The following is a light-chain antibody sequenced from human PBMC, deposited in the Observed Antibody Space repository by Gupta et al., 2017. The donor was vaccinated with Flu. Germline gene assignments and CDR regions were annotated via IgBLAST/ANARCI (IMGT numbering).Light chain of an antibody. J-gene: IGKJ4*01. CDR1: QDSSNY. CDR3: QQDDNLPLT. CDR2: DAS. V-gene: IGKV1-33*01. Sequence: DIPMTQSPSSLSASVGDRVTITCQASQDSSNYLNWYQQKPGKAPKLLIYDASNLETGVPSRFSGSGSGTDFTVTISSLQPEDIATYYCQQDDNLPLTFGQGTKVEIK.